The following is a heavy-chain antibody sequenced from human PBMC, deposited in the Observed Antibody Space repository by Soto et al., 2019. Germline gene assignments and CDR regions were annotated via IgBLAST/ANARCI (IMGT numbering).Heavy chain of an antibody. Sequence: QVQLQESGPGLVKPSQTLSLTCTVSGGSISSGGYYWSWIRQHPGKGLEWIGYIYYSGSTYYNPSLTSRVSISVDTSKNHFSLKLHSVTAGDRAVYYCPTSTPYYYDSSGYYDSYCFDDCGQVIMVTVS. V-gene: IGHV4-31*03. CDR1: GGSISSGGYY. CDR3: PTSTPYYYDSSGYYDSYCFDD. J-gene: IGHJ4*02. D-gene: IGHD3-22*01. CDR2: IYYSGST.